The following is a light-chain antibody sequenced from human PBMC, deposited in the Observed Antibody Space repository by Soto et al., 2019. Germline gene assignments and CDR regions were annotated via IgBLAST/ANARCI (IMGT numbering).Light chain of an antibody. V-gene: IGKV3-15*01. Sequence: EVVMTQSPASLSVSPGEGATLSCRASQSVDKQLAWYQQKPGQAPRLLIYDASTRATGVPARFSGSGSGTEFTLTISSLQSEDFAGYYCQHYNNWPPFTFGPGTKVDI. CDR2: DAS. J-gene: IGKJ3*01. CDR1: QSVDKQ. CDR3: QHYNNWPPFT.